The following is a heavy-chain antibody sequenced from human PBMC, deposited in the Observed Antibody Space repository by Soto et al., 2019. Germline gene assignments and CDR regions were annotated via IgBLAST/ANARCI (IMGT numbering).Heavy chain of an antibody. Sequence: QVQLVQSGAEVKKPGASVKVSCKVSGYTLTELSMHWVRQAPGKGLEWMGGFDPEDGETIYAQKFQGRVTMTEDTSTDTAYMELSSLRSEDTAVYYCATAGSDSSGYHDAFDIWGQGTMVTVSS. CDR3: ATAGSDSSGYHDAFDI. J-gene: IGHJ3*02. V-gene: IGHV1-24*01. D-gene: IGHD3-22*01. CDR2: FDPEDGET. CDR1: GYTLTELS.